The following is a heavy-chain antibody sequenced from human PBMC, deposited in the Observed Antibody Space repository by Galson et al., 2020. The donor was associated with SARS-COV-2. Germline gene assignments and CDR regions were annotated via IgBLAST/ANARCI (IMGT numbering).Heavy chain of an antibody. V-gene: IGHV4-34*01. D-gene: IGHD3-22*01. J-gene: IGHJ6*03. CDR1: GGSFSDYY. CDR3: ARSRQDVTMIVGAITAYYHYMDV. Sequence: SATLSLSCAVYGGSFSDYYWSWIRQSPGKGLEWIGEINHSGSTKSSPSRKSRVTIAVNTSKNQFSLKVTSMTAADTTVYYWARSRQDVTMIVGAITAYYHYMDVWSKGTTVTISS. CDR2: INHSGST.